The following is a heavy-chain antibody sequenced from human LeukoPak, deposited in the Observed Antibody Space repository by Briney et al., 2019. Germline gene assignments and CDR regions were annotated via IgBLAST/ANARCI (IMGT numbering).Heavy chain of an antibody. Sequence: GGSLRLSCAASGFTFSSYDMHWVRQAPGKGLECVSSIRYSGAYTYYANSVKGRFTISRDNSKNTLYLQMDSLRAEDTAVYYCTKADGDYYHSSGSFDYWGQGTLVTVSS. V-gene: IGHV3-23*01. J-gene: IGHJ4*02. CDR1: GFTFSSYD. CDR3: TKADGDYYHSSGSFDY. D-gene: IGHD3-22*01. CDR2: IRYSGAYT.